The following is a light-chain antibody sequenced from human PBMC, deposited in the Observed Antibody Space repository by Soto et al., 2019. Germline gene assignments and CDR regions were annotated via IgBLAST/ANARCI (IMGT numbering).Light chain of an antibody. V-gene: IGKV4-1*01. CDR1: QSVLYSSNNKNY. Sequence: DIVLTQSPDSLAVSLGERAAINCKSSQSVLYSSNNKNYLAWYQQKPGQAPKLLIYWASTRESGVPDRFSGSGYGTDFTLTISSLQAEDVAVYYCQQYYSTPNTFGQGTKLEIK. CDR2: WAS. CDR3: QQYYSTPNT. J-gene: IGKJ2*01.